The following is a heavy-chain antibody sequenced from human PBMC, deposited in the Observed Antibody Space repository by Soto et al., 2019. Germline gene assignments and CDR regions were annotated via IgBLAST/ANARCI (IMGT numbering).Heavy chain of an antibody. D-gene: IGHD3-10*01. CDR3: ATRFGSWFGELAH. CDR2: FDPEDGET. CDR1: GYTLPELS. Sequence: SVKVSCNVSGYTLPELSMHWVRQAPGKGLEWMGGFDPEDGETIYAQKFQGRVTMTEDTSTDTAYMELSSLRSEDTAVYYCATRFGSWFGELAHWGQGTLVTVSS. J-gene: IGHJ4*02. V-gene: IGHV1-24*01.